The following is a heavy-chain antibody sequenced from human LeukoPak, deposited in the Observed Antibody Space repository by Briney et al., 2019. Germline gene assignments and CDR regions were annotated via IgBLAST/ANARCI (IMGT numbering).Heavy chain of an antibody. Sequence: ASVKVSCKASEYTFTGYYMHWVRQAPGQGLEWMGWINPDSGGTNYAQKFQGRVTMTRDMSTSTVYMELSSLRSEDTAVYYCARGGIAALWENWFDPWGQGTLVTVSS. V-gene: IGHV1-2*02. CDR2: INPDSGGT. CDR3: ARGGIAALWENWFDP. CDR1: EYTFTGYY. J-gene: IGHJ5*02. D-gene: IGHD6-13*01.